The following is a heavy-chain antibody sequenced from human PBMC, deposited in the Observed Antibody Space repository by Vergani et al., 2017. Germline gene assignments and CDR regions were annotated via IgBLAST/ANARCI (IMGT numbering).Heavy chain of an antibody. CDR3: AGDSGSYGSGSYWYYYYGMDV. V-gene: IGHV4-59*01. CDR1: GGSISSYY. Sequence: QVQLQESGPGLVKPSETLSLTCTVSGGSISSYYWSWIRQPPGKGLEWIGYIYYSGSTNYNPSLKSRVTRSVDTSTNQFSLKLSAVTAADTAVYYCAGDSGSYGSGSYWYYYYGMDVWGQGTTVTVSS. J-gene: IGHJ6*02. D-gene: IGHD3-10*01. CDR2: IYYSGST.